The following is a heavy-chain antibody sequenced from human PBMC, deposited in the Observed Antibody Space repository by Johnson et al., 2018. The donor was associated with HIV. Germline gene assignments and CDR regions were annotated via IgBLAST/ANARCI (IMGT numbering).Heavy chain of an antibody. J-gene: IGHJ3*02. Sequence: VQLVESGGGLVQPGGSLRLSCAASGLIFSRSWIHWVRQAPGKGLVWVSRRNSDGSSTNYADSVKGRFTISLDKANNTLHLQMNSLRAEDTAVYYCTREWGMITFGGVVPRNAFDIWGQGTMVTVSS. D-gene: IGHD3-16*01. CDR2: RNSDGSST. CDR3: TREWGMITFGGVVPRNAFDI. V-gene: IGHV3-74*01. CDR1: GLIFSRSW.